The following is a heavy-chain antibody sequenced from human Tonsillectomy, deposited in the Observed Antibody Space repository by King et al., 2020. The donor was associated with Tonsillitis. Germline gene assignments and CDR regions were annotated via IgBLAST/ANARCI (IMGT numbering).Heavy chain of an antibody. CDR3: SRDLHVSGY. D-gene: IGHD3-16*01. CDR2: IKQDGSEK. Sequence: VQLVESGGGLVQPGGSLRLSCAASGFSFSTYWMNWVRQAPGKGLEWVANIKQDGSEKDYVDSVKGRFTISRDNANNSLYLQMNSLRAEDTAVYYLSRDLHVSGYWGQGTLVTVSS. V-gene: IGHV3-7*03. J-gene: IGHJ4*02. CDR1: GFSFSTYW.